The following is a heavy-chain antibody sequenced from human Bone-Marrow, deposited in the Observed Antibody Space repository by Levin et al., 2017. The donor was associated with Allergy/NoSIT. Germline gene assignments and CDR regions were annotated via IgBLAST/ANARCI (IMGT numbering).Heavy chain of an antibody. CDR1: GYIFTDLI. J-gene: IGHJ4*02. D-gene: IGHD4-17*01. V-gene: IGHV7-4-1*01. CDR3: ASIPSNTVTTAFDY. Sequence: ASVKVSCRASGYIFTDLIINWVRQAPGQGLEWMGWINTRTGDATYAQAFTGRFVFSLDTSASTAYVEISSLKAEDTAIYFCASIPSNTVTTAFDYWGQGSLITVSS. CDR2: INTRTGDA.